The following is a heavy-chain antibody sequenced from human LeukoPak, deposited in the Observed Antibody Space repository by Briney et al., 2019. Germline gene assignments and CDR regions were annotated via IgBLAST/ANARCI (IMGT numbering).Heavy chain of an antibody. V-gene: IGHV1-8*01. CDR1: GYTFTSYD. D-gene: IGHD3-10*01. Sequence: SVKVSCKASGYTFTSYDINWVRQATGQGLEWMGWMNPNSGNTGYAQKFQGRVTMTRNTSISTAYMELSSLRSEDTAVYYCVRGITMVRGVKKGWFDPWGQGTLVTVSS. J-gene: IGHJ5*02. CDR3: VRGITMVRGVKKGWFDP. CDR2: MNPNSGNT.